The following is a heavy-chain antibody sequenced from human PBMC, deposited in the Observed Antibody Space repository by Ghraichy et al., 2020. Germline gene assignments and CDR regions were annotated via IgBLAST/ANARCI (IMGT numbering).Heavy chain of an antibody. J-gene: IGHJ3*02. D-gene: IGHD5-18*01. CDR2: ISSSSSYI. CDR1: GFTFSSYS. V-gene: IGHV3-21*01. CDR3: ASDNVDTAMVTSGAFDI. Sequence: GGSLRLSCAASGFTFSSYSMNWVRQAPGKGLEWVSSISSSSSYIYYADSVKGRFTISRDNAKNSLYLQMNSLRAEDTAVYYCASDNVDTAMVTSGAFDIWGQGTMVTVSS.